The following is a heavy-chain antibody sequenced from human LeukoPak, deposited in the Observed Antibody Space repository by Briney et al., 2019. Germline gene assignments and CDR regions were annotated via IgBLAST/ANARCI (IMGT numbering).Heavy chain of an antibody. D-gene: IGHD5-18*01. V-gene: IGHV1-18*04. Sequence: GASVKVSCKASGYTFTGYYMHWVRQAPGQGLEWMGWISAYNGNTNYAQKLQGRVTMTTDTSTSTAYMELRSLRSDDTAVYYCARGGRGYSYGHFDYWGQGTLVTVSS. CDR2: ISAYNGNT. CDR1: GYTFTGYY. CDR3: ARGGRGYSYGHFDY. J-gene: IGHJ4*02.